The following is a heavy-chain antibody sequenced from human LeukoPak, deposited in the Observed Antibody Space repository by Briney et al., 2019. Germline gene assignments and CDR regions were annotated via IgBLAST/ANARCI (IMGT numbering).Heavy chain of an antibody. J-gene: IGHJ6*03. Sequence: SETLSLTCAVYGGSFSGYYWSWIRQPPGKGLEWIGEINNSGSTNYNPSLKSRVTISVDTSKNQFSLKLSSVTAADTAVYYCARAPGSSIAALGTLPYYYYYMDVWGKGTTVTVSS. CDR2: INNSGST. CDR1: GGSFSGYY. V-gene: IGHV4-34*01. D-gene: IGHD6-6*01. CDR3: ARAPGSSIAALGTLPYYYYYMDV.